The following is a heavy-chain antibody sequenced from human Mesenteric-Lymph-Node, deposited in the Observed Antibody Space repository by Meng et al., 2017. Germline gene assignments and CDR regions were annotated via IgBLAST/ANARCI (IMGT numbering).Heavy chain of an antibody. CDR2: IYYSGST. D-gene: IGHD6-19*01. J-gene: IGHJ5*02. V-gene: IGHV4-59*01. Sequence: GSLRLSCTVSGGSISSYYWSWIRQPPGKGLEWIGYIYYSGSTNYNPSLKSRVTISVDTSKNQFSLKLSSVTAADTAVYYCARHSSGWYVENWFDPWGQGTLVTVSS. CDR3: ARHSSGWYVENWFDP. CDR1: GGSISSYY.